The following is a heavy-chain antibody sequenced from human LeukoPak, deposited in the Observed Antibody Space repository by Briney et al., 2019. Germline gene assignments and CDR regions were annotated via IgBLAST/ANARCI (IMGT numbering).Heavy chain of an antibody. CDR1: GYTFSADY. CDR3: ARGRVSTSTTACSSDTCFFDS. V-gene: IGHV1-2*02. D-gene: IGHD2-2*01. Sequence: ASVKVSCKASGYTFSADYIFWVRQVPGQGPESMGWINPNSDDTAYAQNFQGRVTMTRDTSINTAYMEVSSLRSEDTAIYYCARGRVSTSTTACSSDTCFFDSWGQGTLVTVSS. CDR2: INPNSDDT. J-gene: IGHJ5*01.